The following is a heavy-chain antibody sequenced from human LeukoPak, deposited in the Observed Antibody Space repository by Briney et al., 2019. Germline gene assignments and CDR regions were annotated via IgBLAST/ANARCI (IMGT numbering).Heavy chain of an antibody. CDR1: GYTFTSYD. CDR3: ARARSITMVRGAYRRRINRFDP. J-gene: IGHJ5*02. CDR2: MNPNSGNT. Sequence: ASVKVSCKASGYTFTSYDINWVRQATGQGLEWMGWMNPNSGNTGYAQKFQGRVTMTRNTSISTAYMELSSLRSEDTAVYYCARARSITMVRGAYRRRINRFDPWGQGTLGTVSS. V-gene: IGHV1-8*01. D-gene: IGHD3-10*01.